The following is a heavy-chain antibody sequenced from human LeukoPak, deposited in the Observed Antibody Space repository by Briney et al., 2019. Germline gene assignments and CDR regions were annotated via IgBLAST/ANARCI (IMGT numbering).Heavy chain of an antibody. Sequence: SETLSLTCTVSGGSISAHYWSWIRLPPGKALEWIGYIYYTGTTNYNPSLKSRVTISVDTSKNQLSLKLTSVTAADTALYYCARHDSGDFPLDYWGQGTLVTVSS. J-gene: IGHJ4*02. CDR1: GGSISAHY. CDR2: IYYTGTT. D-gene: IGHD1-26*01. V-gene: IGHV4-59*08. CDR3: ARHDSGDFPLDY.